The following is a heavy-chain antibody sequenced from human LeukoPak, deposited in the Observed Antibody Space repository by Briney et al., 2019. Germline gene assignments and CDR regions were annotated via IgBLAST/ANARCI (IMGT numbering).Heavy chain of an antibody. CDR1: GYTFTYYG. D-gene: IGHD3-22*01. CDR3: ERDVYYYDSNGPYYSYYYAMDV. V-gene: IGHV1-18*01. J-gene: IGHJ6*02. Sequence: GASVKVSCKASGYTFTYYGISWVRQAPGQGLEWMGWISAFNGNTKYAQKLQGRVTMTTDTSTSTAYMELRSLRSDDTAVYYCERDVYYYDSNGPYYSYYYAMDVWGQGTTVTVSS. CDR2: ISAFNGNT.